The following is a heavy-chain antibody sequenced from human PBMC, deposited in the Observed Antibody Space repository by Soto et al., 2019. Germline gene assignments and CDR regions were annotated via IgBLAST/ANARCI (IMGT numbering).Heavy chain of an antibody. D-gene: IGHD2-2*01. CDR3: AKHEGYCSTTTCSNFDY. CDR1: GFTFTSYW. V-gene: IGHV5-51*01. Sequence: GDSLKISCKGSGFTFTSYWIAWVRQMPGKGLEWMGIIYPGDSDSSYSPSFQGQVTISADKSINTAYLHWSSLTASDTAIYYCAKHEGYCSTTTCSNFDYWGQGTLVTVSS. J-gene: IGHJ4*02. CDR2: IYPGDSDS.